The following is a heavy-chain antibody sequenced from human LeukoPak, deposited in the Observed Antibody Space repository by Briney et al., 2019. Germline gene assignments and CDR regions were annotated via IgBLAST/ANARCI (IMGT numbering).Heavy chain of an antibody. Sequence: GGSLRPSCTASGFTFSNYEMNWVRQAPRKGLEWVSYISSTGDTIYFADSVKGRFTISRDNAKDSLYLQMNSLRVEDTAIYYCARVGSRYWDFDIWGQGTMVTVSS. CDR2: ISSTGDTI. V-gene: IGHV3-48*03. CDR1: GFTFSNYE. J-gene: IGHJ3*02. D-gene: IGHD2-8*02. CDR3: ARVGSRYWDFDI.